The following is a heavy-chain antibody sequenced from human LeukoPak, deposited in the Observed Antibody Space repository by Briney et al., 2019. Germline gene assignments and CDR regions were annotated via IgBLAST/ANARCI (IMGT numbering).Heavy chain of an antibody. CDR2: VYYSGST. V-gene: IGHV4-39*07. D-gene: IGHD3-3*02. CDR1: GGSISSSSYY. Sequence: SETLSLTCTVSGGSISSSSYYWGWIRQPPGKGLEWIATVYYSGSTHYSPSLNSQVTISVDTSKDQFSLKLNSVTAADTAVYYCARVSKEAFGRGYFDYWGQGTLVTVSS. J-gene: IGHJ4*02. CDR3: ARVSKEAFGRGYFDY.